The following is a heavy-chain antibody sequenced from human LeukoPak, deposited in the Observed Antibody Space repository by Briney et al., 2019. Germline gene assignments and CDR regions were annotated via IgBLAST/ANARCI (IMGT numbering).Heavy chain of an antibody. V-gene: IGHV3-48*01. Sequence: GGSLRLSCAASGFTFKFYSMNWVRQAPGKGLEWVSYISTNTTTIYYADSVKGRFTISRDNAKNSLYLQMNSLRAEDTAVYYCAKASSEQWLVPYFDYWGQGTLVTVSS. D-gene: IGHD6-19*01. CDR2: ISTNTTTI. CDR3: AKASSEQWLVPYFDY. CDR1: GFTFKFYS. J-gene: IGHJ4*02.